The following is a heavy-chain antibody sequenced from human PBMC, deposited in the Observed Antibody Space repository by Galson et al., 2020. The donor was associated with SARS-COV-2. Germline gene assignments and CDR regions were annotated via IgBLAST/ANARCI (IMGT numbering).Heavy chain of an antibody. CDR3: ARDQRYYDILTGYVPPSERYYYYYGMDG. CDR2: ISYDGSNK. CDR1: GFTFSSYG. V-gene: IGHV3-30*03. J-gene: IGHJ6*02. Sequence: GESLKISCAASGFTFSSYGMHWVRQAPGKGLEWVAVISYDGSNKYYADSVKGRFTISRDNSKNTLYLQMNSLRAEDTAVYYCARDQRYYDILTGYVPPSERYYYYYGMDGWGQGTTVTVSS. D-gene: IGHD3-9*01.